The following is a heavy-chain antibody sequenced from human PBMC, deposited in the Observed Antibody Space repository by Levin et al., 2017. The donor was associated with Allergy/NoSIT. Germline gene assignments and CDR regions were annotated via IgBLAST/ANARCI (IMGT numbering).Heavy chain of an antibody. CDR3: ARDQVGYCSSGDCYARHGFDY. CDR1: GFTFSRYP. V-gene: IGHV3-30*04. J-gene: IGHJ4*02. CDR2: ISYDGNNQ. Sequence: GGSLRLSCAASGFTFSRYPMHWVRQAPGKGLEWVAVISYDGNNQYYAESVKGRFTISRDDSKNTLYLQMSSLRAEDTGVYYCARDQVGYCSSGDCYARHGFDYWGQGTLVTVSS. D-gene: IGHD2-15*01.